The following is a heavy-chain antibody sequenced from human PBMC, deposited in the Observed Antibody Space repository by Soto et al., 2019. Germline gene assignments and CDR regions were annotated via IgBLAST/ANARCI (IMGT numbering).Heavy chain of an antibody. CDR3: GIEGYCSGGNCPI. CDR2: ISNYGNTI. D-gene: IGHD2-15*01. V-gene: IGHV3-64D*08. CDR1: GFTFSSYS. Sequence: GGSLRLSCSGSGFTFSSYSIHWVRQAPGKGLEYVSTISNYGNTIYYVESGRGRFTISRDNPKNTVYLHMSSLRPEDTAVYYCGIEGYCSGGNCPIWGPGTVVTVSS. J-gene: IGHJ3*02.